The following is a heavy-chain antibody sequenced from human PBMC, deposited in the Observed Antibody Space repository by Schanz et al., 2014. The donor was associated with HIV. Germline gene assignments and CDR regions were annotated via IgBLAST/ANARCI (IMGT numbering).Heavy chain of an antibody. D-gene: IGHD4-17*01. J-gene: IGHJ6*02. CDR2: IYSAGTT. V-gene: IGHV3-53*01. Sequence: QLVESGGGLIQPGGSLRLSCVFSGFTVSNNHLSWVRQAPGKGLEWVSIIYSAGTTYYTDSVKGRFTISRDNSKNTLYLQMNSLRAEDTAVYYCVRLMSSDYDFYHYGMDVWGQGTTVIVSS. CDR3: VRLMSSDYDFYHYGMDV. CDR1: GFTVSNNH.